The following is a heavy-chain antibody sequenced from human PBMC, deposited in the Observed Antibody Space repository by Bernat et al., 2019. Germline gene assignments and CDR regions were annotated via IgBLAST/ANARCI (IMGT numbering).Heavy chain of an antibody. D-gene: IGHD3-10*01. V-gene: IGHV3-20*04. J-gene: IGHJ4*02. CDR1: GFTFDDYG. CDR3: ARGMRKGLWFGEAPLDDY. CDR2: INWNSGST. Sequence: EVQLVESGGGVVRPGGSLRLSCAASGFTFDDYGMSWVRQAPGKGLEWVSGINWNSGSTGYADSVKGRFTISRDNAKNSLYLQMNSLRAEDTALYYCARGMRKGLWFGEAPLDDYWGQGTLVTVSS.